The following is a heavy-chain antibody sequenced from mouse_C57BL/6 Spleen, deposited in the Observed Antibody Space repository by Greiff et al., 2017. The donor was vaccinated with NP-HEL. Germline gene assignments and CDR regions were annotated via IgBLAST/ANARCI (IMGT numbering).Heavy chain of an antibody. J-gene: IGHJ1*03. CDR1: GYTFTSYW. Sequence: QVQLKQPGAELVKPGASVKVSCKASGYTFTSYWMHWVKQRPGQGLEWIGRIHPSDSDTNYNQKFKGKATLTVDKSSSTAYMQLSSLTSEDSAVYYCAPFLITTSEYFDVWGTGTTVTVSS. D-gene: IGHD1-1*01. CDR3: APFLITTSEYFDV. CDR2: IHPSDSDT. V-gene: IGHV1-74*01.